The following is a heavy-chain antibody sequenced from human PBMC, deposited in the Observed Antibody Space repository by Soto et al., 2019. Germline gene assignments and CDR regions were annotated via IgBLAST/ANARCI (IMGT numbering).Heavy chain of an antibody. CDR1: GYNFITYG. D-gene: IGHD6-6*01. V-gene: IGHV1-18*01. Sequence: ASVKVSCKASGYNFITYGISWVRQAPGQGLEWMGWISVYNGNTKYAEKVQGRVTMTTDTSTSTAYMELRSLRYEDTAVYYCARDLIAVRPGWFDPWGQGTLVTVSS. J-gene: IGHJ5*02. CDR3: ARDLIAVRPGWFDP. CDR2: ISVYNGNT.